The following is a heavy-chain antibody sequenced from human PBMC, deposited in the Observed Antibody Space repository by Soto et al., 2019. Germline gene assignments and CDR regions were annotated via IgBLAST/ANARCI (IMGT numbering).Heavy chain of an antibody. CDR3: AREYSSSRYFDY. Sequence: VQLVESGGGVVQPGRSLRLSCAASGFTFSSYGMHWVRQAPGKGLVWVSRINSDGSSTSYADSVKGRFTISRDNAKNTLYLQMNSLRAEDTAVYYCAREYSSSRYFDYWGQGTLVTVSS. CDR1: GFTFSSYG. V-gene: IGHV3-74*01. D-gene: IGHD6-13*01. CDR2: INSDGSST. J-gene: IGHJ4*02.